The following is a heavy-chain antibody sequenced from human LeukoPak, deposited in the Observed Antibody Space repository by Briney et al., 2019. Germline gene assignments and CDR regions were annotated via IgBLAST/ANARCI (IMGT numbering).Heavy chain of an antibody. Sequence: GGSLRLSCAASEFTFSSYWMSWVRQAPGKGLEWVANIKQDGGQIYYLDSVKGRFTVSRDNAKNPLYLQMNSLRAEGTAVYYCARLGARQMLEYWGQGTLVTVSS. CDR3: ARLGARQMLEY. CDR2: IKQDGGQI. J-gene: IGHJ4*02. D-gene: IGHD4-17*01. V-gene: IGHV3-7*01. CDR1: EFTFSSYW.